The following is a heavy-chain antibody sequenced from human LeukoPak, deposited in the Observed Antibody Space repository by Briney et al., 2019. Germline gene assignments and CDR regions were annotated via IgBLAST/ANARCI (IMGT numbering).Heavy chain of an antibody. V-gene: IGHV1-46*01. CDR3: ARDSWTRITIFGVVIEQYYFDY. D-gene: IGHD3-3*01. Sequence: ASVKVSCKASGYTFTSYHMHWVRQAPGQGLEWMGLINLSGGSTTYAQRFQGRVTMTTDTSTSTAYMELRSLRSDDTAVYYCARDSWTRITIFGVVIEQYYFDYWGQGTLVTVSS. CDR2: INLSGGST. CDR1: GYTFTSYH. J-gene: IGHJ4*02.